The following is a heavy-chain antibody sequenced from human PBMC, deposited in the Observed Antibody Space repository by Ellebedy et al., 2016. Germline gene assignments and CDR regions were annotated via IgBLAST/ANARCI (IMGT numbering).Heavy chain of an antibody. J-gene: IGHJ6*03. CDR2: IIPIFGTA. CDR1: GGTFSSYA. Sequence: SVKVSXXASGGTFSSYAISWVRQAPGQGLEWMGGIIPIFGTANYAQKFQGRVTITSDESTSTAYMELSSLRSEDTAVYYCAREGIAARPGHKGYYYYYYMDVWGKGTTVTVSS. D-gene: IGHD6-6*01. CDR3: AREGIAARPGHKGYYYYYYMDV. V-gene: IGHV1-69*13.